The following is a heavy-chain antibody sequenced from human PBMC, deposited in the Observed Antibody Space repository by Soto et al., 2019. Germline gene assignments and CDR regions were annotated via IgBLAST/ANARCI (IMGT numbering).Heavy chain of an antibody. D-gene: IGHD1-26*01. J-gene: IGHJ5*02. CDR2: IKQDGSEK. CDR1: GFIFSNYY. CDR3: ARQILGSSTTFDP. Sequence: EVQLEESGGGLVQPGGSLRLSCAASGFIFSNYYMSWVRQPPGKGLEWVANIKQDGSEKRYVDSVRGRFTISRDDAKNSLYLQMNSLRAEDTAVYYCARQILGSSTTFDPWGQGTLVIVS. V-gene: IGHV3-7*01.